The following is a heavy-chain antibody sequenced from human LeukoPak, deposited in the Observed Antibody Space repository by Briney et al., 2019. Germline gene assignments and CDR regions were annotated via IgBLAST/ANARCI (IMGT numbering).Heavy chain of an antibody. CDR2: IDTSSPTI. V-gene: IGHV3-48*01. CDR1: GFLLSSYN. Sequence: GGSLRLSCVASGFLLSSYNMNWVRQAPGKGLEWVSYIDTSSPTIYYADSVKGRFTISRDNAKNSLYLQMNSLRAEDTAVYYCARGPPLFDPWGQGTLVTVSS. J-gene: IGHJ5*02. CDR3: ARGPPLFDP.